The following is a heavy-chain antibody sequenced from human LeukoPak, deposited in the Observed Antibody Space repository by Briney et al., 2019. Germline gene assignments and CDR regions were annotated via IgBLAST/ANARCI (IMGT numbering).Heavy chain of an antibody. D-gene: IGHD5-18*01. J-gene: IGHJ6*02. CDR2: MNPNSGNT. CDR3: ARDLRVLGGDTAMSSLRDYYGMDV. V-gene: IGHV1-8*01. CDR1: GYTFTSYD. Sequence: ASVKVSCKASGYTFTSYDINWVRQATGQGLEWMGWMNPNSGNTGYAQKFQGRVTMTRNTSISTAYMELSSLRSEDTAVYYCARDLRVLGGDTAMSSLRDYYGMDVWGQGTTVTVSS.